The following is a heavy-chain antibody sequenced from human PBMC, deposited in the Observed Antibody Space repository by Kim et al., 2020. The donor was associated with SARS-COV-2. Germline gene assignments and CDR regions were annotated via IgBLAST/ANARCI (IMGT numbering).Heavy chain of an antibody. V-gene: IGHV4-4*07. CDR2: IYTSGST. Sequence: SETLSLTCTVSGGSISSYYWSWIRQPAGKGLEWIGRIYTSGSTNYNPSLKSRVTMSVDTSKNQFSLKLSSVTAADTAVYYCARDDTGRTYYYYYGMDVWGQGTTVTVSS. D-gene: IGHD1-26*01. J-gene: IGHJ6*02. CDR3: ARDDTGRTYYYYYGMDV. CDR1: GGSISSYY.